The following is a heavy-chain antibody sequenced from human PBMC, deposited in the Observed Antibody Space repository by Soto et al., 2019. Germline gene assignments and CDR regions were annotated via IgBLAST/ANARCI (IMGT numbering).Heavy chain of an antibody. CDR2: IYYSGST. CDR3: ARHRYSGSYGDYFDY. D-gene: IGHD1-26*01. J-gene: IGHJ4*02. Sequence: QLQLQESGPGLVKPSETLSLTCTVSGGSISSSSYYWGWIRQPPGKGLEWIGSIYYSGSTYYNPSLKRRVTISVDTSKNQFSLKLSSVTAADTAVYYCARHRYSGSYGDYFDYWGQGTLVTVSS. CDR1: GGSISSSSYY. V-gene: IGHV4-39*01.